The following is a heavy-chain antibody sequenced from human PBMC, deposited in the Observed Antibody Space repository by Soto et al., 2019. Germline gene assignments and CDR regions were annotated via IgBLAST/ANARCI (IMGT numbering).Heavy chain of an antibody. CDR2: IIPLFGST. Sequence: QVQLEQSGAEVKMPGSSVTVSCKAYGATFTKYAFNWVRQAPGQGLEWMGGIIPLFGSTNYAERFQGRLTVTTNESTSTVFMELSSLTSDDTAIYYCARDETVIRGVIKRGGGLDLWGQGTPVIVSS. J-gene: IGHJ6*02. V-gene: IGHV1-69*19. CDR3: ARDETVIRGVIKRGGGLDL. CDR1: GATFTKYA. D-gene: IGHD3-10*01.